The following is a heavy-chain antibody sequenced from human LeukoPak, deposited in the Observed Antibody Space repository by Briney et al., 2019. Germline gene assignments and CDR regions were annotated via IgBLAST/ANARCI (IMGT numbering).Heavy chain of an antibody. Sequence: PSETLSLTCTVSGGSISSGGYYWSWIRQHPGKGLEWIGYIYYSGSTYYNPSLKSRVTISVDTSKNQFSLKLSPVTAADTAVYYCASTEWDGYNPNWGQGTLVTVSS. D-gene: IGHD5-12*01. CDR1: GGSISSGGYY. V-gene: IGHV4-31*03. CDR3: ASTEWDGYNPN. CDR2: IYYSGST. J-gene: IGHJ4*02.